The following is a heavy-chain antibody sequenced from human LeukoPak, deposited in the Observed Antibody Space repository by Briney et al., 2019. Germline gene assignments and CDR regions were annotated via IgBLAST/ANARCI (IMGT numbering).Heavy chain of an antibody. CDR2: IRWNSGSI. CDR1: GFTFDDYA. CDR3: AKDSLRYYDSSGSTYYFDY. Sequence: GRSLRLSCAPSGFTFDDYAMLWVRQAPGEGLEWVSGIRWNSGSIGYADSVKGRFTISRDNAKNSLYLQMNSLRAEDMALYYCAKDSLRYYDSSGSTYYFDYWGQETLVTVSS. D-gene: IGHD3-22*01. J-gene: IGHJ4*02. V-gene: IGHV3-9*03.